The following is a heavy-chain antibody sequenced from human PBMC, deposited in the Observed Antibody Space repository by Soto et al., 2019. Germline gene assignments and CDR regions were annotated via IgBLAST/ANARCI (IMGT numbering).Heavy chain of an antibody. CDR1: GYTFTNYY. Sequence: ASVKVSCKASGYTFTNYYLHWVLQAPGQGLEWVGMINPSARSASYAQKLRGRLTMDRDTSTTTVYMELSRLTFEDTAVYFCARDNSAANGVPAHWGQGNPVTVYS. CDR2: INPSARSA. J-gene: IGHJ4*02. V-gene: IGHV1-46*04. CDR3: ARDNSAANGVPAH. D-gene: IGHD1-1*01.